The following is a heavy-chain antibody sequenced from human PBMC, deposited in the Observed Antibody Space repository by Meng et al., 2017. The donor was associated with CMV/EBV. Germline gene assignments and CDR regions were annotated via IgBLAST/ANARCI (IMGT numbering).Heavy chain of an antibody. Sequence: GESLYISCGRYGFTFSPFWVSCFRRTPGKGLEWVAHISPDGTLTYYVDSVSGRFTISRDNTENSIYLHMSTLRAEDTAVYYCATTSGSSYWGQGAQVTVSS. D-gene: IGHD6-6*01. V-gene: IGHV3-7*01. CDR1: GFTFSPFW. CDR3: ATTSGSSY. CDR2: ISPDGTLT. J-gene: IGHJ4*02.